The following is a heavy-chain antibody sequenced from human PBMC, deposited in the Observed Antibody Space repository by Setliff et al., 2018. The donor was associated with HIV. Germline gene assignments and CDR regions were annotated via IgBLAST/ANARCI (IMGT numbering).Heavy chain of an antibody. CDR3: ARNGARRGLAVARGIWHFDM. D-gene: IGHD6-19*01. CDR1: GFTFSRYG. V-gene: IGHV3-30*04. CDR2: IPYDGSKK. J-gene: IGHJ2*01. Sequence: GSLRLSCAASGFTFSRYGMHWVRQAPGKGLEWVAFIPYDGSKKYDADFVKGRFTISRDNSKNTLYLQVNSLRAEDMAVYYCARNGARRGLAVARGIWHFDMWGRGTLVTVSS.